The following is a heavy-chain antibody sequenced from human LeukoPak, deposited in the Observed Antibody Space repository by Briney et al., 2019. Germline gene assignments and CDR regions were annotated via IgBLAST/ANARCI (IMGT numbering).Heavy chain of an antibody. D-gene: IGHD4-11*01. CDR2: INHSGST. CDR3: ARGLAYSKRSDY. CDR1: GGSFSGYY. V-gene: IGHV4-34*01. J-gene: IGHJ4*02. Sequence: SETLSLTCAVYGGSFSGYYWSWIRQPPGKGLEWIGEINHSGSTNYNPSLKSRFTISVDTSKNQFSLKLSSMTAADTAVYYCARGLAYSKRSDYWGQGTLVTVSS.